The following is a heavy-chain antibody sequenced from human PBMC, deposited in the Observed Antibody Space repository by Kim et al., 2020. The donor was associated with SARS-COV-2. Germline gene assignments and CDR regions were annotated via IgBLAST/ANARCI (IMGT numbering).Heavy chain of an antibody. CDR1: GFTFSSYW. J-gene: IGHJ6*04. D-gene: IGHD3-10*01. CDR2: INSDGSST. Sequence: GGSLRLSCAASGFTFSSYWMHWVRQAPGKGLVWVSRINSDGSSTSYADSVKGRFTISRDNAKNTLYLQMNSLRAEDTAVYYCASATMVRGVIITYYYYYYGMGVWGKGTTVTVSS. V-gene: IGHV3-74*01. CDR3: ASATMVRGVIITYYYYYYGMGV.